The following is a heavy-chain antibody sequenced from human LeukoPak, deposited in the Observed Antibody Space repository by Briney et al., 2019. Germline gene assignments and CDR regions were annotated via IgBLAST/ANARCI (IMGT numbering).Heavy chain of an antibody. J-gene: IGHJ4*02. CDR3: ARAPVEPAARTPIIDY. D-gene: IGHD2-2*01. Sequence: GRSLRLSCAASGFTFSSYAMHWVRQAPGKGLEWVAVISYDGSNKYYADSVKGRFTISRDNSKNTLYLQMNSLRAEDTAVYYCARAPVEPAARTPIIDYWGQGTLVTVSS. CDR2: ISYDGSNK. CDR1: GFTFSSYA. V-gene: IGHV3-30-3*01.